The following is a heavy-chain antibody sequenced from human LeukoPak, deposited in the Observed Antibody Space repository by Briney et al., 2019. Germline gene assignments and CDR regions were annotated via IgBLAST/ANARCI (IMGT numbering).Heavy chain of an antibody. CDR2: IYHSGST. D-gene: IGHD1-26*01. CDR3: ARLGGDYAILYYSGFFDY. Sequence: SETLSLTCTVSGYSISSGYYWGWIRQPPGKGLEWIGSIYHSGSTYYNPSLKSRVTISVDTSKNQFSLKLSSVTAADTAVYYCARLGGDYAILYYSGFFDYWGQGTLVTVSS. CDR1: GYSISSGYY. V-gene: IGHV4-38-2*02. J-gene: IGHJ4*02.